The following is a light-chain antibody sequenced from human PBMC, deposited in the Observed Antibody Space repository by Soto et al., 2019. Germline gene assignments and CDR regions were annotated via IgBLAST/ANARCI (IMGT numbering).Light chain of an antibody. CDR2: CAS. V-gene: IGKV3-20*01. CDR3: RQYGTSLWT. J-gene: IGKJ1*01. Sequence: EILLTQSPGTLSLSPGERATLSCRASQSISNKYLAWYQQKHGQDPRILIYCASSRVASMPDRFSGSGSGTDYSLTIIRMEPDDYVLYYCRQYGTSLWTFGQGTKVDNK. CDR1: QSISNKY.